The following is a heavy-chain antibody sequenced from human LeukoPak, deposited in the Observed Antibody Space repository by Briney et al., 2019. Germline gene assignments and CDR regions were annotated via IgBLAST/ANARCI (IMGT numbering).Heavy chain of an antibody. Sequence: GGSLRPSCAASGFAFTSLAMGWVRQAPGRGLEWVSVISDRGDLTYYADSVKGRFTISRDNSKNTLYLQMNSLRAEDTAVYYCAKDARRSDGWYFFDHWGQGTLVTVSS. CDR1: GFAFTSLA. J-gene: IGHJ4*02. D-gene: IGHD2-15*01. CDR2: ISDRGDLT. V-gene: IGHV3-23*01. CDR3: AKDARRSDGWYFFDH.